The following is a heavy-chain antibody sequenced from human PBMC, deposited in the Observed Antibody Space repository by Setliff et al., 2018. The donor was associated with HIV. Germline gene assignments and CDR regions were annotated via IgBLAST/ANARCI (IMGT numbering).Heavy chain of an antibody. CDR3: ARKEKGGVFDI. Sequence: SETLSLTCTVSGASISSYYWSWIRQPPGKGLEWIGYISYPGSTNYDPSLKSRVTISVDTPKNQFSLHLNSVTAAVTAVYYCARKEKGGVFDIWGLGTLVTVSS. V-gene: IGHV4-59*01. J-gene: IGHJ3*02. CDR2: ISYPGST. D-gene: IGHD3-10*01. CDR1: GASISSYY.